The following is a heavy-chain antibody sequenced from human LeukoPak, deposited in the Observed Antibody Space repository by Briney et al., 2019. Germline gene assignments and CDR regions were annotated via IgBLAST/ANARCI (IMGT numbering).Heavy chain of an antibody. CDR2: INDNGADT. CDR3: AKGLRTGVGPYMGYHYYMDV. D-gene: IGHD3-16*01. Sequence: PGRSLRLSCAASGFTFSSYAMSWVRQAPGKGLKWVSTINDNGADTYYADSVKGRFTISRDNSYNTVSLQMNSLRDEDTGVYYCAKGLRTGVGPYMGYHYYMDVWGKGATVTVSS. J-gene: IGHJ6*03. CDR1: GFTFSSYA. V-gene: IGHV3-23*01.